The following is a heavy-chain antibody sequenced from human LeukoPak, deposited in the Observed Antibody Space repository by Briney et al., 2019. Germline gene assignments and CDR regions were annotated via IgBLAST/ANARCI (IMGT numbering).Heavy chain of an antibody. CDR1: GGSFSGYY. V-gene: IGHV4-34*01. Sequence: SETLSLTCAVYGGSFSGYYWSWIRQPPGKGLEWIGEINHSGSTNYNPSLESRVTISVDTSKNQFSLKLSSVTAADTAVYYCARGRRLSLIVVVVAATGNYFDYWGQGTLVTVSS. J-gene: IGHJ4*02. CDR3: ARGRRLSLIVVVVAATGNYFDY. CDR2: INHSGST. D-gene: IGHD2-15*01.